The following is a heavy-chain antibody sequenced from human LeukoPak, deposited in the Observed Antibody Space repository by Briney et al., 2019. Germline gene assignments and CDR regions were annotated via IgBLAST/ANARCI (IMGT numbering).Heavy chain of an antibody. CDR2: INHSGST. CDR1: GGSFSGYY. Sequence: SETLSLTCAVYGGSFSGYYWSWIRQPPGKGLEWIGEINHSGSTNYNPSLKGRVTISVDTSKNQFSLKLSSVTAADTAVYYCARRRGRYNYYYYGMDVWGQGTTVTVSS. CDR3: ARRRGRYNYYYYGMDV. D-gene: IGHD5-24*01. V-gene: IGHV4-34*01. J-gene: IGHJ6*02.